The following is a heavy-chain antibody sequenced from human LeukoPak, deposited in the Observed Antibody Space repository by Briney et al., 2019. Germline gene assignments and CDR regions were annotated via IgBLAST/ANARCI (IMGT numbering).Heavy chain of an antibody. Sequence: SETLSLTCTVSGYSIGSGYYWGWIRQPPGKGLEWIGSIYHSGSTYYNPSLKSRVTISVDTSKNQFSLKLSSVTAADTAVYYCARVHSSMIRGVIFDYWGQGSLVTVSS. D-gene: IGHD3-10*01. V-gene: IGHV4-38-2*02. CDR3: ARVHSSMIRGVIFDY. J-gene: IGHJ4*02. CDR2: IYHSGST. CDR1: GYSIGSGYY.